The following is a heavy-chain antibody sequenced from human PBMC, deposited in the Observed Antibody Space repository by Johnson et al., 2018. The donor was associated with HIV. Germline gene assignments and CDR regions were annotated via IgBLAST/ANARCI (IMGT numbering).Heavy chain of an antibody. Sequence: QVQLVESGGGVVQPGGSLRLSCAASGFTFSSYGMHWVRQAPGKGLEWVAVISYDGSNKYYADSVKGRFTISRDNSKNTLFMQMNSLRPEDTAVYYCVKDQGESEREEWPSKYYEFCRDYPGQDPRGVVATFDIWGQGTMVTVSS. V-gene: IGHV3-30*19. J-gene: IGHJ3*02. CDR1: GFTFSSYG. CDR3: VKDQGESEREEWPSKYYEFCRDYPGQDPRGVVATFDI. D-gene: IGHD3-3*01. CDR2: ISYDGSNK.